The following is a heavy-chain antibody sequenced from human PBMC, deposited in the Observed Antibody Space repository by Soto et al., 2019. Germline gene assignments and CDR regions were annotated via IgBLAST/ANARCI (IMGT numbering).Heavy chain of an antibody. D-gene: IGHD3-10*01. CDR1: ADTLRKTG. Sequence: QVQLVQSGAEVKKPGASVRVSCESSADTLRKTGVSWVRRAPGQGLEWMGWISAYNGNTNYAQKFQGRLTLTRDTSTGAAYMELRSLRSDDTAVYYCVRDVGFRGSGTQVQVDSWGQGTLVTVSS. V-gene: IGHV1-18*01. CDR3: VRDVGFRGSGTQVQVDS. CDR2: ISAYNGNT. J-gene: IGHJ4*02.